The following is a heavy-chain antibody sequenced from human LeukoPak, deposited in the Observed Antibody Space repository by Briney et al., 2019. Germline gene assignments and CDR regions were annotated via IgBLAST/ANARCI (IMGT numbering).Heavy chain of an antibody. CDR3: AITAMVTLGKFDY. D-gene: IGHD5-18*01. CDR2: IKQDGSEK. CDR1: GFTFSSDS. Sequence: GGSLRLSCAASGFTFSSDSMNWVRQAPGKGLEWVANIKQDGSEKYYVDSVKGRFTISRDNAKNSLYLQMNSLRAEDTAVYYCAITAMVTLGKFDYWGQGTLVTVSS. V-gene: IGHV3-7*01. J-gene: IGHJ4*02.